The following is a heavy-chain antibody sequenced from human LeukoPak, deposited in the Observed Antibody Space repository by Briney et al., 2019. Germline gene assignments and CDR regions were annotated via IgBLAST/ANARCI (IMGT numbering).Heavy chain of an antibody. CDR2: IYVGDSDT. Sequence: GESLKISRKGSGNSFTTSWIGWVRQMPGKGLEWMGIIYVGDSDTRYRPSFQGQVTISADKFLNTAYLQWSSLKASDTAMYYCARVVDYDTSGYQTKSWFDPWGQGTLVTVSS. CDR1: GNSFTTSW. D-gene: IGHD3-22*01. V-gene: IGHV5-51*01. J-gene: IGHJ5*02. CDR3: ARVVDYDTSGYQTKSWFDP.